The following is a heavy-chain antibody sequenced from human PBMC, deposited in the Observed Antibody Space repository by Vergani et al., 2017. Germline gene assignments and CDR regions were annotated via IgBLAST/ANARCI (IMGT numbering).Heavy chain of an antibody. CDR1: GFPFGSYS. CDR3: AGDKGSSGLDWFDP. CDR2: ISSSSSCI. Sequence: EVQLVESGGGLVKPGGSLSLSCAASGFPFGSYSMNWVRQAPGKGLGWVSSISSSSSCIYYADSVKGRFTISRDNANNSLYLQMNSLRAEDTTVYYCAGDKGSSGLDWFDPWGQGTLVTVSS. D-gene: IGHD6-19*01. V-gene: IGHV3-21*01. J-gene: IGHJ5*02.